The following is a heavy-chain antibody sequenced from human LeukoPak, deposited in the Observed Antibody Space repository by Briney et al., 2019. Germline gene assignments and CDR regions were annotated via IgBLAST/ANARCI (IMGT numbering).Heavy chain of an antibody. CDR3: ARGFTMVRGVIRDFDY. CDR1: GGSISSGGYY. CDR2: IYYSGST. Sequence: SETLSLTCTVSGGSISSGGYYWSWIRQHPGKGLEWIGYIYYSGSTYYNPSLKSRVTISVDTSKNQFSLKVSSVTAADTAVYYCARGFTMVRGVIRDFDYWGQGTLVTVSS. J-gene: IGHJ4*02. V-gene: IGHV4-31*03. D-gene: IGHD3-10*01.